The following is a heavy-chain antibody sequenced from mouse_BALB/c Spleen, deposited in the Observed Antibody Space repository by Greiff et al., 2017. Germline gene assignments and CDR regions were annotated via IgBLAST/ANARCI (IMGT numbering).Heavy chain of an antibody. Sequence: VQLKESGPELVKPGASVKISCKASGYTFTDYNMHWVKQSHGKSLEWIGYIYPYNGGTGYNQKFKSKATLTVDNSSSTAYMELRSLTSEDSAVYYCAKGYDEGFAYWGQGTLVTVSA. CDR2: IYPYNGGT. J-gene: IGHJ3*01. D-gene: IGHD2-14*01. V-gene: IGHV1S29*02. CDR3: AKGYDEGFAY. CDR1: GYTFTDYN.